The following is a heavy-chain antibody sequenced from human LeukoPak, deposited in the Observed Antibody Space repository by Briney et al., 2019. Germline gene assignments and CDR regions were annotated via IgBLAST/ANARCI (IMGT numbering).Heavy chain of an antibody. Sequence: PGGSLRLSCAASGFTFSSYSMNWVRQAPGKGLEWVSSISCSSSYIYYADSVKGRFTISRDNAKNSLYLQMNSLRAEDTAVYYCARDREGATLNDAFDIWGQGTMVTVSS. CDR1: GFTFSSYS. CDR2: ISCSSSYI. D-gene: IGHD1-26*01. CDR3: ARDREGATLNDAFDI. J-gene: IGHJ3*02. V-gene: IGHV3-21*01.